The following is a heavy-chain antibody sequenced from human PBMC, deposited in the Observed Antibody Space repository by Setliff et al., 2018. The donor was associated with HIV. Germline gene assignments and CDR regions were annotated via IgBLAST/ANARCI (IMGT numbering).Heavy chain of an antibody. J-gene: IGHJ4*02. V-gene: IGHV4-4*07. Sequence: SETLSLTCTVSGGSISSYYWSWIRQPAGKGLEWIGRIYHSGITYYNPSLKSRVTISLDTSKNQFSLKLSSVTAADTAVYYCARGIAAAEGYFDYWGQGTLVTVSS. CDR3: ARGIAAAEGYFDY. CDR2: IYHSGIT. D-gene: IGHD6-13*01. CDR1: GGSISSYY.